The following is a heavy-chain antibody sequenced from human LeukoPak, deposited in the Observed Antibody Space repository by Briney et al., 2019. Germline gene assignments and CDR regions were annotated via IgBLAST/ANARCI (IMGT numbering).Heavy chain of an antibody. CDR2: SRNKANSYTT. Sequence: GGSLRLSCAASGFTFSDRYMDWVRQAPGKGLEWVGRSRNKANSYTTEYAASVKGRFTISRDESKNSLYLQMNSLKIEDTAVYYCARIRSSSVDFWGQGTLATVSS. D-gene: IGHD6-6*01. V-gene: IGHV3-72*01. CDR3: ARIRSSSVDF. J-gene: IGHJ4*02. CDR1: GFTFSDRY.